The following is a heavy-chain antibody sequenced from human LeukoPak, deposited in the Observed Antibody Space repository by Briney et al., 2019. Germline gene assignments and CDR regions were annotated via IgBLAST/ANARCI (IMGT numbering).Heavy chain of an antibody. D-gene: IGHD5-24*01. J-gene: IGHJ4*02. CDR1: GFTFSSYA. Sequence: GRSLRLSCAASGFTFSSYAMYWVRQAPGKGLEWVAVISYDGSNKYYADSVKGRFTISRDNSKNTLYLQMNSLRAEDTAVYYCARDGYGWLQLDWFFDYWGQGTLVTVSS. V-gene: IGHV3-30-3*01. CDR2: ISYDGSNK. CDR3: ARDGYGWLQLDWFFDY.